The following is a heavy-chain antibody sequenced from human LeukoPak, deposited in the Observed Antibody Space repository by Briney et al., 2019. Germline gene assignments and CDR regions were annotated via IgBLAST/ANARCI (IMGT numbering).Heavy chain of an antibody. V-gene: IGHV3-66*02. CDR1: GFTVSSNY. CDR2: IYSGGST. CDR3: ARARDVLYQFDY. D-gene: IGHD2-2*01. J-gene: IGHJ4*02. Sequence: GGSLRLSCAASGFTVSSNYMSWVRQAPGKGLEWVSVIYSGGSTYYADSVKGRFTISRDNSKNTLYLQMNSLRAEDTAVYYCARARDVLYQFDYWGQGTLVTVSS.